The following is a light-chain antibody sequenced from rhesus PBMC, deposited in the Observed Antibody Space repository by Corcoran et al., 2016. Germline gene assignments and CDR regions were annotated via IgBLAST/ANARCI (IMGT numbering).Light chain of an antibody. Sequence: IQMTQSPSSLSASLGDRVTITFRASQAISSYFNWFQQKPGRAPKLLISYGNRLESGVPTRFSGSGSGTEFTRTISSLQPEDFATYDCQQYKSLPRTFGQGTTVDIK. CDR3: QQYKSLPRT. J-gene: IGKJ1*01. CDR2: YGN. V-gene: IGKV1-32*01. CDR1: QAISSY.